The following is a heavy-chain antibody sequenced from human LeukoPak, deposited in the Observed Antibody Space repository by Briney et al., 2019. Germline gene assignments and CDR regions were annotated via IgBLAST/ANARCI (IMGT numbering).Heavy chain of an antibody. Sequence: ASVKVSCKTSGYTFIRYGITWVRQAPGQGLEWMAWISPYNGNTKYVQNLQGRLTITTDTSTSTAYMELRSLTSDDTAVYFCAREESIGRYQFLHDSWGQGTLVTVSS. CDR3: AREESIGRYQFLHDS. V-gene: IGHV1-18*01. D-gene: IGHD1-26*01. CDR1: GYTFIRYG. CDR2: ISPYNGNT. J-gene: IGHJ4*02.